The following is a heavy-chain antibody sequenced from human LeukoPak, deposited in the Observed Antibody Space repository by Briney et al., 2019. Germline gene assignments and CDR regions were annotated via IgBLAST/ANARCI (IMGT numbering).Heavy chain of an antibody. CDR1: GYTFSNYG. J-gene: IGHJ5*02. V-gene: IGHV1-18*01. CDR2: ISTYSGNT. CDR3: ARGAIDCSSTSCYTPFDP. D-gene: IGHD2-2*01. Sequence: ASVEVSCKASGYTFSNYGINWVRQAPGQGLEWMGWISTYSGNTNYAQKVQGRATMTTDTSTTTAYMEVRSLRSDDTAVYYCARGAIDCSSTSCYTPFDPWGQGTLVTVSS.